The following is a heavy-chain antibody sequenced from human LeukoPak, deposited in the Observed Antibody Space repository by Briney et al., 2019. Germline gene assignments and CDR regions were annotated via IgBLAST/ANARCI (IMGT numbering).Heavy chain of an antibody. V-gene: IGHV1-69*05. CDR1: GGTFSSYA. D-gene: IGHD4-11*01. CDR2: IIPIFGTA. Sequence: ASVKVSCKASGGTFSSYAISWVRQAPGQGLEWMGRIIPIFGTANYAQKFQGRVTITTDESTSTAYMELSRLRSEDTAVYYCARRSYSNYEGFDYWGQGTLVTVSS. J-gene: IGHJ4*02. CDR3: ARRSYSNYEGFDY.